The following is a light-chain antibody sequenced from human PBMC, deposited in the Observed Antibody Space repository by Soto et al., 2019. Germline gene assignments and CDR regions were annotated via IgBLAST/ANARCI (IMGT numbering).Light chain of an antibody. J-gene: IGKJ4*01. CDR1: QFITTW. V-gene: IGKV1-12*01. CDR3: QQGGSFPLT. CDR2: AAS. Sequence: DIQMIQSPSSVAASVGDRVTITCRSSQFITTWLAWYQQKPGKAPRLLIYAASSLQSGVPSRFSGSGSWTHFALTISSLQPEDFATYYCQQGGSFPLTFGGGTKVEIK.